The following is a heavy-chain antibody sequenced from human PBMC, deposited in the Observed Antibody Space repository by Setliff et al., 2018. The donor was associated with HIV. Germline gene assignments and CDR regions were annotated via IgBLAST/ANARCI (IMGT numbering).Heavy chain of an antibody. J-gene: IGHJ6*03. CDR3: ARNPQPTGTPDYYYYYYMDV. CDR1: AYTFNSYY. Sequence: GASVKVSCKTSAYTFNSYYMHWIRQAPGRGLEWMGLIGPNDGGTQYAQNFRGRVSMTRDTSTTTVYMELYSLRSEDTAVYYCARNPQPTGTPDYYYYYYMDVWGKGTTVTVSS. CDR2: IGPNDGGT. D-gene: IGHD1-1*01. V-gene: IGHV1-46*02.